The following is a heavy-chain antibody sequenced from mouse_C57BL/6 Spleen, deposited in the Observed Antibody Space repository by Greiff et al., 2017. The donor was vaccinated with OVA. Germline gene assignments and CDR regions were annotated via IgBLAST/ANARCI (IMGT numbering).Heavy chain of an antibody. CDR1: GYAFSSYW. CDR2: IYPGDGDT. V-gene: IGHV1-80*01. D-gene: IGHD1-1*01. CDR3: ARSGDYGSSYARWYFDV. J-gene: IGHJ1*03. Sequence: QVQLQQSGAELVKPGASVKISCKASGYAFSSYWMNWVKQRPGKGLEWIGQIYPGDGDTNYNGKFKGKATLTADKSSSTAYMQLSSLTSEDSAVYFCARSGDYGSSYARWYFDVWGTGTTVTVSS.